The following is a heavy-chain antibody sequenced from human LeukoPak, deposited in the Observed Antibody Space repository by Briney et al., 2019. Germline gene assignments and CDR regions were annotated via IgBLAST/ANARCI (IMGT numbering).Heavy chain of an antibody. CDR2: IYPGDSDT. CDR1: GYSFTSYW. Sequence: GESLKISCKGSGYSFTSYWIGWARQMPGKGLEWMGIIYPGDSDTRYSPSFQGQVTISADKFISTAYLQWSSLKASDTAMYYCARQLGYDSSGYYQTDYWGQGTLVTVSS. CDR3: ARQLGYDSSGYYQTDY. D-gene: IGHD3-22*01. V-gene: IGHV5-51*01. J-gene: IGHJ4*02.